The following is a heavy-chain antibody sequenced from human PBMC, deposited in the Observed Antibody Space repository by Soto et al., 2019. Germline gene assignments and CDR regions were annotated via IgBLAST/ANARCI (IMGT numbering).Heavy chain of an antibody. CDR1: GFTFYSFS. CDR3: VSDIGQYLRYGYMDF. J-gene: IGHJ6*04. CDR2: IDTTSTYI. Sequence: EVQLVESGGGLVKPGESLRLSCAASGFTFYSFSMNWVRQAAGRGTELVSYIDTTSTYIYYADSVRGRFTISRDNAKDSLDRQLDSRCADDTAVSYCVSDIGQYLRYGYMDFWGREPTVTVSS. D-gene: IGHD2-2*03. V-gene: IGHV3-21*01.